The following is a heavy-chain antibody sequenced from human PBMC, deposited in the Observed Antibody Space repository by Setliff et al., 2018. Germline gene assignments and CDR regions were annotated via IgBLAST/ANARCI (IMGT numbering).Heavy chain of an antibody. J-gene: IGHJ4*02. Sequence: LRLSCVASGFTFSNYGMHWVRQAPGKGLEWVTYIQHDGNIKHYADSVKGRCTISRDNSKNTLYLEMSSLRPEDTAVYYCAKVIGGYPPKPSDYWGQGTLVTVSS. D-gene: IGHD3-16*02. CDR3: AKVIGGYPPKPSDY. V-gene: IGHV3-30*02. CDR2: IQHDGNIK. CDR1: GFTFSNYG.